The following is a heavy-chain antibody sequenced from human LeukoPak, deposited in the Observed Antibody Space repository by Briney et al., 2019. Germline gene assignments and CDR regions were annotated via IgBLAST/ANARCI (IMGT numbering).Heavy chain of an antibody. V-gene: IGHV3-15*01. CDR2: IKSKTDGGTT. J-gene: IGHJ6*03. Sequence: PGGSLRLSCAASGFTFSSYGMHWVRQAPGKGLEWVGRIKSKTDGGTTDYAAPVKGRFTISRDDSKNTLYLQMNSLKTEDTAVYYCTTSYYDSSGFFVYYYMDVWGKGTTVTVSS. CDR3: TTSYYDSSGFFVYYYMDV. CDR1: GFTFSSYG. D-gene: IGHD3-22*01.